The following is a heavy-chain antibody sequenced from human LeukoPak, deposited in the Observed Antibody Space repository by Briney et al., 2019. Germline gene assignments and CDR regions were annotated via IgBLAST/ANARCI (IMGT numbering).Heavy chain of an antibody. J-gene: IGHJ2*01. D-gene: IGHD1-26*01. CDR1: GYSISSGYY. CDR2: IYSRGTT. V-gene: IGHV4-61*01. Sequence: KASETLSLTCTVSGYSISSGYYWGWIRQPPGKGLEWIGYIYSRGTTNYNPSLKSRVTILLDTSKNQFSLRLSSVTAADTAVYYCARERESYWYLDLWGRGTLVTVSS. CDR3: ARERESYWYLDL.